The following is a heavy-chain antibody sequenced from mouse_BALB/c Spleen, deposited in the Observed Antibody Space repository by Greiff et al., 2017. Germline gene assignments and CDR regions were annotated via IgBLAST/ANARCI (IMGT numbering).Heavy chain of an antibody. CDR2: ILPGSGST. CDR3: ARITGPRGIAY. D-gene: IGHD4-1*01. V-gene: IGHV1-9*01. Sequence: VQVVESGAELMKPGASVKISCKATGYTFSSYWIEWVKQRPGHGLEWIGEILPGSGSTNYNEKFKGKATFTADTSSNTAYMQLSSLTSEDSAVYYCARITGPRGIAYWGQGTLVTVSA. CDR1: GYTFSSYW. J-gene: IGHJ3*01.